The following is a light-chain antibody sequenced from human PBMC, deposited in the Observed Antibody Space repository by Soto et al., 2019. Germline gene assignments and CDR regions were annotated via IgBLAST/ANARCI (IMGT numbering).Light chain of an antibody. Sequence: DIQMTQSPSSLSASVGDRVTITCRASQGISNYLAWDQQKPGKVPKLLIYAASTLQSGVPSRFSGSGSGTDFTLNISSLQPEDVATYYCQKYNSAPRTFGQGTKVEIK. CDR2: AAS. J-gene: IGKJ1*01. CDR3: QKYNSAPRT. CDR1: QGISNY. V-gene: IGKV1-27*01.